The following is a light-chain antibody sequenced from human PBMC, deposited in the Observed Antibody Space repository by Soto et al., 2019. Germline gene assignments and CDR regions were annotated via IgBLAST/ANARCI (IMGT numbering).Light chain of an antibody. CDR2: DAS. V-gene: IGKV3-15*01. Sequence: ETVMTQSPATLSVSPGERATLSCRASQNVSSDLAWYQQKPGQPPSLLIVDASTRATGVPARFSGSGSRTEFTLTISNLQSEDFAVYYCQQYNNWPRGSFXQGTKVDIK. CDR1: QNVSSD. J-gene: IGKJ1*01. CDR3: QQYNNWPRGS.